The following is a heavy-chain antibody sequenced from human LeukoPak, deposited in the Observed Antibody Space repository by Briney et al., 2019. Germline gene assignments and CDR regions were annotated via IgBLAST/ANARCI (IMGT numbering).Heavy chain of an antibody. CDR1: GFTFSSYA. J-gene: IGHJ4*02. V-gene: IGHV3-23*01. D-gene: IGHD3-10*01. Sequence: GGSLRLSCAASGFTFSSYAMSWVRQAPGKGLEWVSAISGSGGSTYYADSVKGRFTISRDNSKNTLYLQMNSLRAEDTAVYYCAKIHTYTFNYYGSGSMVDYFDYWGQGTLVTVSS. CDR3: AKIHTYTFNYYGSGSMVDYFDY. CDR2: ISGSGGST.